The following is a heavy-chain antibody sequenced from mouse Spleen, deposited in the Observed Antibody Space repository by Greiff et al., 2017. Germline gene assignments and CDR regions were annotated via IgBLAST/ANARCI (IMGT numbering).Heavy chain of an antibody. Sequence: EVKLVESGGGLVKLGGSLKLSCAASGFTFSSYAMSWVRQTPEKRLEWVATISSGGGNTYYPDSVKGRFTISRDNAKNTLYLQMSSLKSEDTAMYYCASLKFTTVVRYYFDYWGQGTTLTVSS. D-gene: IGHD1-1*01. CDR2: ISSGGGNT. CDR3: ASLKFTTVVRYYFDY. V-gene: IGHV5-9*04. J-gene: IGHJ2*01. CDR1: GFTFSSYA.